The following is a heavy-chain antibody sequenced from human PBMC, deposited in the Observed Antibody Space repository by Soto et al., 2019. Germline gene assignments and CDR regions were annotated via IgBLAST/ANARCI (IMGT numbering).Heavy chain of an antibody. CDR1: GFTFSSYA. CDR2: ISYDGSKK. D-gene: IGHD1-20*01. J-gene: IGHJ6*02. V-gene: IGHV3-30-3*01. Sequence: GGSLRLSCAASGFTFSSYAMHWVRQAPGRGLEWVAVISYDGSKKYYADSLQDRITISRDSSKKTQYLQMNSLGAEETAVYYCARDPGDRITYGMDVWGQGTTVTVSS. CDR3: ARDPGDRITYGMDV.